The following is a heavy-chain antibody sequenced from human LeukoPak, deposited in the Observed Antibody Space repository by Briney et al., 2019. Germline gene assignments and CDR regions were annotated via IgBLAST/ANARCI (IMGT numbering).Heavy chain of an antibody. V-gene: IGHV4-39*01. Sequence: PSETLSPTCTVSGGSISSSSYYWSWIRQPPGKGLEWIGEINHSGSTNYNPSLKSRVTISVDTSKNQFSLKLSSVTAADTALYYCARGRRDGYRLYYMDAWGKGTTVTISS. CDR3: ARGRRDGYRLYYMDA. D-gene: IGHD5-24*01. CDR2: INHSGST. CDR1: GGSISSSSYY. J-gene: IGHJ6*03.